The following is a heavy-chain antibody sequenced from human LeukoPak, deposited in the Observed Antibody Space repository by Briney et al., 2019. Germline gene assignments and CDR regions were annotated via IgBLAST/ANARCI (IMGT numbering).Heavy chain of an antibody. Sequence: SETLSLTCTVSGGSISSYYWSWIRQPPGKGLEWIGYIYYSGSTNYNPSLKSRVTISVDTSKNQFSLKLSSVTAADTAVYYCAREGYYYGMDVWGHGTTVTASS. V-gene: IGHV4-59*01. CDR1: GGSISSYY. J-gene: IGHJ6*02. CDR3: AREGYYYGMDV. CDR2: IYYSGST.